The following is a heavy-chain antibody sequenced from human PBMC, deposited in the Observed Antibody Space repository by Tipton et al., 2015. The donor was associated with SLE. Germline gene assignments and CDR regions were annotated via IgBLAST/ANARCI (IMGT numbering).Heavy chain of an antibody. Sequence: TLSLTCTVSGDSISGGGYYWTWIRQSAGKGLEWIGRIYNSGNTNYNPSLKSRVTMPLDTSKKQFSLRLPSVTAADTAVYYCARQWAQGWSGTCFASWGQGTRVTVSS. CDR1: GDSISGGGYY. V-gene: IGHV4-61*02. CDR3: ARQWAQGWSGTCFAS. J-gene: IGHJ4*02. CDR2: IYNSGNT. D-gene: IGHD3-3*01.